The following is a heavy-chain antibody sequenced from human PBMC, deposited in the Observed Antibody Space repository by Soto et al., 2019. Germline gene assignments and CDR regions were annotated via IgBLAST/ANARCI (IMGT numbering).Heavy chain of an antibody. V-gene: IGHV1-18*01. CDR2: ISGYNGHT. CDR1: GYTFTTYG. D-gene: IGHD3-16*01. CDR3: ARAGEMPYYYYGLAV. Sequence: QVQLVQSGAEVRKPGASVKVSCKASGYTFTTYGISWVRQAPGQGLEWMGWISGYNGHTKYAQKFQGRVTMTTDTSXXTVYMDLRSLRSDDTAVYYCARAGEMPYYYYGLAVWGQGTTVTVSS. J-gene: IGHJ6*02.